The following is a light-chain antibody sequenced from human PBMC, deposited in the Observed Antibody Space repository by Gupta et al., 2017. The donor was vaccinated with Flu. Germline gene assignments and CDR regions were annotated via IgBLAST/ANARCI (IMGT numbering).Light chain of an antibody. J-gene: IGLJ2*01. CDR1: SSDVGGYNS. CDR2: EVT. Sequence: QSALTQPPSASGSPGPSVTISCTGTSSDVGGYNSVSWYQQHPGKAPKLMIYEVTKRPSGVPDRFSGFKSGNTASRTVSGLQTEDEADYYCSSYGGSNNLLFGGGTKLTVL. CDR3: SSYGGSNNLL. V-gene: IGLV2-8*01.